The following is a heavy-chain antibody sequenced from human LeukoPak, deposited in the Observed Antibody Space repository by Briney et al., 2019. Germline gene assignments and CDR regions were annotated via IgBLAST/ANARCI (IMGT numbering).Heavy chain of an antibody. D-gene: IGHD3-22*01. J-gene: IGHJ1*01. Sequence: GGSLRLSCAASGFTFSDSYMTWIRQAPGKGLEWVSYISSTAYTIFYADSVKGRFTISRDNAKNSLYLQMNSLRAEDTAIYYCARVDYDRSGEDANAEYFQHWGQGTLVTVSS. CDR2: ISSTAYTI. V-gene: IGHV3-11*04. CDR1: GFTFSDSY. CDR3: ARVDYDRSGEDANAEYFQH.